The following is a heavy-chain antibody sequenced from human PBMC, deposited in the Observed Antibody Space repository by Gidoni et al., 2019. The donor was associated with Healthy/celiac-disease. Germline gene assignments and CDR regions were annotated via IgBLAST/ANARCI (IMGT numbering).Heavy chain of an antibody. CDR3: VKALIDTAMVGFDY. CDR1: GFTFRSYA. D-gene: IGHD5-18*01. CDR2: SSSNGGST. V-gene: IGHV3-64D*06. J-gene: IGHJ4*02. Sequence: ELQLGESGGGLVQPGGSLRLSCSASGFTFRSYAMHWVRQAPGKGLEYVSASSSNGGSTYYADSVKGRFTISRDNSKNTLYLQMSSLRAEDTAVYYCVKALIDTAMVGFDYWGQGTLVTVSS.